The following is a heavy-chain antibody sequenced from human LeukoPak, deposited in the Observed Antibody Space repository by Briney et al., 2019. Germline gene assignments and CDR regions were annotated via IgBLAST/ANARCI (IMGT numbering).Heavy chain of an antibody. V-gene: IGHV3-30-3*01. Sequence: GGSLRLSCAASGFTFSSYAMHWVRQAPGKGLEWVAVISYDGSNKYYADSVKGRFTISRDNSKNTLYLQMNSLRAEDTAVYYCAREVVPDAFDIWGQGTMVTVSS. CDR3: AREVVPDAFDI. D-gene: IGHD2-15*01. CDR1: GFTFSSYA. J-gene: IGHJ3*02. CDR2: ISYDGSNK.